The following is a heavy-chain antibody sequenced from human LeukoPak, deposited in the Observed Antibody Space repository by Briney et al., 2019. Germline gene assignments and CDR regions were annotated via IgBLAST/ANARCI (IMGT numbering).Heavy chain of an antibody. CDR3: ARDPPARYSSGWYSY. V-gene: IGHV3-33*01. D-gene: IGHD6-19*01. CDR2: IWYDGSNK. J-gene: IGHJ4*02. CDR1: GFTFSSYG. Sequence: PGRSLRLSCAASGFTFSSYGMHWVRQAPGKGLEWVAVIWYDGSNKYYADSVKGRFTISRDNSKNTLYLQMNSLRAEDTAVYYCARDPPARYSSGWYSYWGQGTLVTVSS.